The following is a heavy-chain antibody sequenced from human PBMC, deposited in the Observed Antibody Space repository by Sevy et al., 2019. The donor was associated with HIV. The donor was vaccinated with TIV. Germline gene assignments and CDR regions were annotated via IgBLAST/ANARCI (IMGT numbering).Heavy chain of an antibody. CDR3: AKDSPIFGNYYDSSGFHFDY. D-gene: IGHD3-22*01. V-gene: IGHV3-30*02. J-gene: IGHJ4*02. CDR2: IRYDGSNK. CDR1: GFTFSSYG. Sequence: GGSLRLSCAASGFTFSSYGMHWVRQAPGKGLEWVAFIRYDGSNKYYADSVKGRFTISRDNSKNTLYLQMNSLRVEDTAVYYCAKDSPIFGNYYDSSGFHFDYWGQGTLVTVSS.